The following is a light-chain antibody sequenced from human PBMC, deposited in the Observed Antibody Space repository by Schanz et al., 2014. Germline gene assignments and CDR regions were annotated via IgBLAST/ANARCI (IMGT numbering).Light chain of an antibody. J-gene: IGKJ1*01. CDR1: QSVFYSSNNKNY. CDR2: WAS. V-gene: IGKV4-1*01. Sequence: DIVMTQSPDSLAVSLGERATINCKSSQSVFYSSNNKNYLAWYQQKPGQPPRLLIYWASTRKSGVPDRFSGSGSGTDFTLTISSLQAEDVAVYYCQEYYDSPGGGFGQGTKVQIK. CDR3: QEYYDSPGGG.